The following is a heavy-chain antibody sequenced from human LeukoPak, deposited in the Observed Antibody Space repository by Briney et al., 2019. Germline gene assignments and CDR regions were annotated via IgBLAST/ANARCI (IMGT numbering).Heavy chain of an antibody. CDR3: ATALPYSGYDPWLVFDY. D-gene: IGHD5-12*01. CDR1: GYSLTELS. V-gene: IGHV1-24*01. CDR2: FDPEDGET. Sequence: GASVKVSCKVSGYSLTELSMHWVRQAPGKGLEWMGGFDPEDGETIYAQKFQGRVTMTEDTSTDTAYMELSSLRSEDTAVYYCATALPYSGYDPWLVFDYWGQGTLVTVSS. J-gene: IGHJ4*02.